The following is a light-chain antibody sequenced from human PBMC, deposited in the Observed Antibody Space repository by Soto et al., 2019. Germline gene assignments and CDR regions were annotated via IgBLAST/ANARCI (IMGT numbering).Light chain of an antibody. V-gene: IGLV1-40*01. CDR3: QSYDSSHV. Sequence: QSVLTQPPSVSGAPGQRVTISCTGSSSNIGAGYDVHWYQQVPGAAPKLLIFGNSNRPSGVPDRFSGSKSGTSASLAITGLQAEDEADYYCQSYDSSHVFXTGTKLTVL. J-gene: IGLJ1*01. CDR2: GNS. CDR1: SSNIGAGYD.